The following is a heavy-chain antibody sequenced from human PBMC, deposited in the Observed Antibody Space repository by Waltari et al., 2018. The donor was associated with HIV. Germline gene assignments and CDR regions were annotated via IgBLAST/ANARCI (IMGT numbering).Heavy chain of an antibody. J-gene: IGHJ3*02. V-gene: IGHV3-33*01. Sequence: QVQLVESGGGVVQPGRSLRLSCAASGFTFSSYGMHGVRQAPGKGLEWVAVIWYDGIYNSYADSVKGRVTISRDNSKNTLYLQMNSLRAEDTAVYYCARERETSFGYSREDAFDIWGQGTMVTVSS. CDR1: GFTFSSYG. CDR2: IWYDGIYN. D-gene: IGHD6-13*01. CDR3: ARERETSFGYSREDAFDI.